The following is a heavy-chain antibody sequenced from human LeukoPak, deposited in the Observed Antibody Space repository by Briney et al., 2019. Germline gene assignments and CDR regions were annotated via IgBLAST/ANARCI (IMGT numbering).Heavy chain of an antibody. D-gene: IGHD3-10*01. V-gene: IGHV5-51*01. CDR1: GYSFTTYW. CDR2: IYPDDSDT. J-gene: IGHJ5*02. CDR3: ARQRGASGTVNGFDP. Sequence: GESLKSSCETSGYSFTTYWIGWVREMPGRGLEWVGAIYPDDSDTVYSPSFQGQVTISADKSVRTAYLQWSTLKASDTAMYYCARQRGASGTVNGFDPRGQGTLVTVSS.